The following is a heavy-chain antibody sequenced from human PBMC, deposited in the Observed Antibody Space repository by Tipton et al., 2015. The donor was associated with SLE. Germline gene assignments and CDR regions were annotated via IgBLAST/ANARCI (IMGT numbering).Heavy chain of an antibody. J-gene: IGHJ3*02. D-gene: IGHD5-24*01. Sequence: TLSLTCAVYGGSINSGDYSWSWIRRPPGKGLEWIGYIFRSGNAYYNPSLKSRVTISLDMSTNQFSLRLDSATAADTAVYYCARGEMDVFDMWGQGTVVSVSS. CDR1: GGSINSGDYS. V-gene: IGHV4-30-2*01. CDR3: ARGEMDVFDM. CDR2: IFRSGNA.